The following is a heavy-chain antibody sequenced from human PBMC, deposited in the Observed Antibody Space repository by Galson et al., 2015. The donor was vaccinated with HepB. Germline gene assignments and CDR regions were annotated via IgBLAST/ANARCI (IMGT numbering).Heavy chain of an antibody. CDR1: GYSFTGYY. CDR2: INTNSGGT. CDR3: ARGAYGDYAAYYDYGMDV. Sequence: SVKVSCKASGYSFTGYYIYWVRQAPGQGLEWMGRINTNSGGTNYAQKFQGRVTMTRDASISTAYMELSSLRSDDTGVYWCARGAYGDYAAYYDYGMDVWGHGTTVTVSS. D-gene: IGHD4-17*01. J-gene: IGHJ6*02. V-gene: IGHV1-2*05.